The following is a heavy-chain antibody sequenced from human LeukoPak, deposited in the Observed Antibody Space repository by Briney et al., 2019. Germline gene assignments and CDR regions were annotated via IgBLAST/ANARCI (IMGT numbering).Heavy chain of an antibody. D-gene: IGHD3-22*01. CDR3: ARDYDSSGWDY. V-gene: IGHV4-59*01. J-gene: IGHJ4*02. CDR2: ISYSGST. CDR1: GGSISSYY. Sequence: SETLSLTCTVSGGSISSYYWSWIRQPPGKGLEWVGYISYSGSTNYNPSLKSRVTISVDMSKNQFSLKLSSVTAADTAVYYCARDYDSSGWDYWGQGTVVTVSS.